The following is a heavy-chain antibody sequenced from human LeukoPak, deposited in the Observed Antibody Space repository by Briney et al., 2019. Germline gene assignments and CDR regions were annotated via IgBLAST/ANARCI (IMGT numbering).Heavy chain of an antibody. J-gene: IGHJ4*02. CDR1: GFTFSSYE. V-gene: IGHV3-48*03. D-gene: IGHD3-10*01. Sequence: HPGGSLRLSCAASGFTFSSYEMNWVRQAPGKGLEWVSHISSGGSSTHYAESVKGRFTISRDNAKNSLYLQMNSLRGEDTAIYYCATQGHSVVRGVWGQGTLVTVSS. CDR2: ISSGGSST. CDR3: ATQGHSVVRGV.